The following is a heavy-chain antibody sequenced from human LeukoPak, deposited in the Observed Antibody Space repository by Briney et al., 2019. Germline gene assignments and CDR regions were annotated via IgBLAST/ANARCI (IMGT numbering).Heavy chain of an antibody. V-gene: IGHV4-59*01. D-gene: IGHD5-18*01. CDR2: IYYSGST. CDR3: ARMDTAMAPGY. J-gene: IGHJ4*02. Sequence: SETLSLTCTVSGCSISSYYWSWFRQPPGKGLEWIGYIYYSGSTNYNPSLKSRVTISVDTSKNQSSLKLSSVTAADTAVYYCARMDTAMAPGYWGQGTLVTVSS. CDR1: GCSISSYY.